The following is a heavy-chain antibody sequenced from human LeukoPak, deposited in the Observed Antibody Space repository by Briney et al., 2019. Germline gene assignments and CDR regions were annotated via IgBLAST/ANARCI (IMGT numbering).Heavy chain of an antibody. CDR1: GYTFTIYG. CDR2: ISAYNGNT. J-gene: IGHJ4*02. Sequence: ASVRVSCKASGYTFTIYGISWVRQAPGQGLEWMGWISAYNGNTNYAQKLQGRVTMTTDTSTSTAYMELRSLRSDDTAVYYCARVYYDILTGYPYPGYWGQGTLVTVSS. CDR3: ARVYYDILTGYPYPGY. V-gene: IGHV1-18*01. D-gene: IGHD3-9*01.